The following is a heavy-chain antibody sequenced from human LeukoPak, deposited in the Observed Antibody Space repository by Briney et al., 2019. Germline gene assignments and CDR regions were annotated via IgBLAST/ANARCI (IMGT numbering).Heavy chain of an antibody. Sequence: SVKVSCMASGGTFSSYAISWVRQAPGQGLEWMGGIIPIFGTANYAQKFQGRVTITADESTSTAYMELSSLRSEDTAVYYCAKESHYYYDSSGYYGGAFDIWGQGTMVTVSS. D-gene: IGHD3-22*01. CDR3: AKESHYYYDSSGYYGGAFDI. CDR1: GGTFSSYA. V-gene: IGHV1-69*13. J-gene: IGHJ3*02. CDR2: IIPIFGTA.